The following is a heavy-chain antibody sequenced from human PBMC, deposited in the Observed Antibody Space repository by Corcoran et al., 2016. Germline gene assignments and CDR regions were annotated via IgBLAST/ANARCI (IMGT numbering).Heavy chain of an antibody. CDR2: ISYDGSNK. Sequence: QVQLVESGGGVVQPGRSLRLSCAASGFTFSSYGMHWVRQAPGKGLEWVAVISYDGSNKYYADSVKGRFTISRENSKNTLYLQMNSLRAEDTAVYYCAKDLGGTTVTTYNWGQGTLVTVSS. D-gene: IGHD4-17*01. CDR3: AKDLGGTTVTTYN. CDR1: GFTFSSYG. V-gene: IGHV3-30*18. J-gene: IGHJ4*02.